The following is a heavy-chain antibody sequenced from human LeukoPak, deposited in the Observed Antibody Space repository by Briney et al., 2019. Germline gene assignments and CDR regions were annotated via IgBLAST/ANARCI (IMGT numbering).Heavy chain of an antibody. D-gene: IGHD3-9*01. CDR3: ARDQLTSDAFDI. Sequence: GASVEVSCKASGYTFTGYYMHWVRQAPGQGLEWMGWINPNSGATNYAQKYQGRVTLTRDTSISTAYMELSRLRSDDTAVYYCARDQLTSDAFDIWGQGTMVTVSS. CDR2: INPNSGAT. CDR1: GYTFTGYY. V-gene: IGHV1-2*02. J-gene: IGHJ3*02.